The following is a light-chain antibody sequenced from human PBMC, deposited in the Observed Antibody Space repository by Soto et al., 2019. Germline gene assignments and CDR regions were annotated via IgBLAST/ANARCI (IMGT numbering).Light chain of an antibody. J-gene: IGLJ7*01. V-gene: IGLV2-14*01. Sequence: QSALTQPASVSGTPGQSITISCTGTISDIGGYNYVSWYQQFPGKAPKLLIVEVSDRPSGVSDRCSGSKSSNTASLTTSGLQAEDEADYYRSAYTNNNSYLLFGGGTQLTVL. CDR3: SAYTNNNSYLL. CDR1: ISDIGGYNY. CDR2: EVS.